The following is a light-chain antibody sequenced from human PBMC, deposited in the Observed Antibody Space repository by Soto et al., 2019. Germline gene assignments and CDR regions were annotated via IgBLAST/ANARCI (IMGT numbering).Light chain of an antibody. Sequence: QSVLTQPASVSGSPGQSITISCTGTSSDVGGYNYVSWYQQYPGKAPKLMIFEVSNRPSGVSNRFSGSKSGSTASLTISGLQAEDEADYYCSSYAGSNTHLYVFGTGTKVTVL. V-gene: IGLV2-14*01. J-gene: IGLJ1*01. CDR1: SSDVGGYNY. CDR3: SSYAGSNTHLYV. CDR2: EVS.